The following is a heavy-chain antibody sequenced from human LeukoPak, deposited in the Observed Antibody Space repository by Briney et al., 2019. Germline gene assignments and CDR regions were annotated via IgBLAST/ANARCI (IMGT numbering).Heavy chain of an antibody. J-gene: IGHJ4*02. V-gene: IGHV3-7*03. Sequence: GGSLRLSCAASGFTFSSYWMSWVRQAPGKGLEWVANIKQDGSEKYYVDSVKGRFTISRDNSKNTLSLQMNNLRAEDTAVYYCAKGSWEDDWGQGTLVTVSS. D-gene: IGHD1-26*01. CDR3: AKGSWEDD. CDR2: IKQDGSEK. CDR1: GFTFSSYW.